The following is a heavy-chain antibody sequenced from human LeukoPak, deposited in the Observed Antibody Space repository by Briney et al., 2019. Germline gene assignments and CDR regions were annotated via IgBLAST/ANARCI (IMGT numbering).Heavy chain of an antibody. D-gene: IGHD3-10*01. CDR1: GGSISSSNW. J-gene: IGHJ4*02. Sequence: SGTLSLTCAVSGGSISSSNWWSWVRQPPGKGLEWIGEIYHSGSTNYNPSLKGRVTISVDKSKNQFSLKLSSVTAADTAVYYCARLYYYGSGSYYTYFDYWGQGTLVTVSS. CDR2: IYHSGST. CDR3: ARLYYYGSGSYYTYFDY. V-gene: IGHV4-4*02.